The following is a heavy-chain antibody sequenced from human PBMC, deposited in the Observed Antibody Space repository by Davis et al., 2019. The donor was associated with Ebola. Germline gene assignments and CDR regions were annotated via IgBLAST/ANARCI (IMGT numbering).Heavy chain of an antibody. CDR3: ARDQKGITIFGVVSRYYYYGMDV. V-gene: IGHV3-11*04. CDR1: GFTFSAYY. J-gene: IGHJ6*02. D-gene: IGHD3-3*01. CDR2: ITSSGSTI. Sequence: PGGSLRLSCAASGFTFSAYYMSWIRQAPGKGLEWVSYITSSGSTIYYADSVKGRFTISRDNSKNTLYLQMNSLRAEDTAVYYCARDQKGITIFGVVSRYYYYGMDVWGQGTTVTVSS.